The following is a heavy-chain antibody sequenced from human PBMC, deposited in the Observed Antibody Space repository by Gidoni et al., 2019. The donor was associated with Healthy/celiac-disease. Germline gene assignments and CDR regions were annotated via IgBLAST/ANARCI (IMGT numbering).Heavy chain of an antibody. V-gene: IGHV1-69*01. CDR2: IIPIFGTA. CDR3: ARDPRLKLVVPAAIRSGGKDYYYYYGMDV. CDR1: GGTFSSYA. Sequence: QVQLVQAGAEVKKPGSSVKVSCKASGGTFSSYALSWVRQAPGQGLEWMGGIIPIFGTANYAQKFQGRVTITADESTSTAYMELSSLRSEDTAVYYCARDPRLKLVVPAAIRSGGKDYYYYYGMDVWGQGTTVTVSS. D-gene: IGHD2-2*01. J-gene: IGHJ6*02.